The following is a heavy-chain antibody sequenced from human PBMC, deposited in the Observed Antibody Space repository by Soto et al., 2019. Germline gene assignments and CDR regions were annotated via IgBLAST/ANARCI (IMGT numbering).Heavy chain of an antibody. Sequence: GGSLRLSCAASGLNFSSYAMTWVRRAPGKGLEWVSAITYSGGTTYYADSVKGRFTISRDNSRNTLYLQMSSLRAEDTAVYYCAKDHDHSYGVPSPYYYGMDVWGQGTTVTVS. CDR1: GLNFSSYA. D-gene: IGHD4-17*01. CDR2: ITYSGGTT. CDR3: AKDHDHSYGVPSPYYYGMDV. V-gene: IGHV3-23*01. J-gene: IGHJ6*02.